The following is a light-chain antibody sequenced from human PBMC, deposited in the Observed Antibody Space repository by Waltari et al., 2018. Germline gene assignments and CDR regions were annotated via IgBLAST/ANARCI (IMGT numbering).Light chain of an antibody. Sequence: DIQMTQSPSSLSASVGDRVTITCRPSQGISTYLNWYQQKPGKAPKFLIHAASTLQRRSPSRFSGRGFRIEFSITSSRLQPDDFATVYCQHSNSNPWTFGQGT. CDR1: QGISTY. CDR2: AAS. CDR3: QHSNSNPWT. J-gene: IGKJ1*01. V-gene: IGKV1-39*01.